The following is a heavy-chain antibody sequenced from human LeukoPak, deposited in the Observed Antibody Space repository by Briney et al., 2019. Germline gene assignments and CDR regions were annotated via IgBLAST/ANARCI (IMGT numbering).Heavy chain of an antibody. V-gene: IGHV4-34*01. J-gene: IGHJ4*02. Sequence: SETLSLTCAVYGESFTDYYWNWIRQSPGKGLEWIGDINHSVSTNYNPSLKSRVTISKDTSKKQFSLPLSSVTAADTAVYSCARGTLVRGISYWGQGALVTVSS. D-gene: IGHD3-10*02. CDR1: GESFTDYY. CDR3: ARGTLVRGISY. CDR2: INHSVST.